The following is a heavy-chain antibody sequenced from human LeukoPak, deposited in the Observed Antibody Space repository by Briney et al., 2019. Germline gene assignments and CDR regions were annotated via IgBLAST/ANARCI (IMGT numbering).Heavy chain of an antibody. CDR3: ATTPNSSGYSAEGHYFDY. CDR2: IRHDGSNK. J-gene: IGHJ4*02. CDR1: GFSFSNYG. Sequence: PGGSLRLSCAASGFSFSNYGMHWVRQAPGKGLEWVTFIRHDGSNKYYADSVKGRFTISRDNSKNTLYLQMNSLRAEDTAVYYCATTPNSSGYSAEGHYFDYWGQGTLVTVSS. V-gene: IGHV3-30*02. D-gene: IGHD3-22*01.